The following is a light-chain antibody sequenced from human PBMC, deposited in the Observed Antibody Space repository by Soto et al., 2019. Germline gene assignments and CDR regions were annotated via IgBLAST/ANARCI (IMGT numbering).Light chain of an antibody. CDR1: SSDVGSYNL. V-gene: IGLV2-23*01. Sequence: QSVLTQPASVSGSPGQSITISCTGTSSDVGSYNLVSWYQQHPGKAHKLMIYEGSKRPSGVSNRFSGSKSGNTASLTISGLQAEDEADYYCCSYAGSSTSFGGGTKLTVL. CDR2: EGS. CDR3: CSYAGSSTS. J-gene: IGLJ2*01.